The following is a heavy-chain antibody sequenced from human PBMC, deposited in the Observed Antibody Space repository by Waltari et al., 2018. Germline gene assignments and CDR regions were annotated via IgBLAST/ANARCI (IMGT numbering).Heavy chain of an antibody. CDR1: GSSFNSSW. CDR2: IYGSSGST. J-gene: IGHJ2*01. V-gene: IGHV4-38-2*02. Sequence: QVQLQESGPGLVKPSEAPSPTGTVPGSSFNSSWRRWIRQPPGKGLEWIGSIYGSSGSTEYNPSLKSRPTISRDTSKNQCSLKLNSVTAADTAVYYCARLHGSGFNWYFDLWGPGTPITISS. CDR3: ARLHGSGFNWYFDL. D-gene: IGHD3-22*01.